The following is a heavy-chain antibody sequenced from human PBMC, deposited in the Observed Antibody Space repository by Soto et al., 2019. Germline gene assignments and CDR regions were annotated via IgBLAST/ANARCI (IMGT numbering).Heavy chain of an antibody. CDR3: ASGHRWSEQYYGMDV. CDR2: IYYSGST. V-gene: IGHV4-31*03. CDR1: GGSISSNGYY. Sequence: SETLSLTSTVSGGSISSNGYYWSWIRQHPGKGLEWIGYIYYSGSTYYNPSLKSRFTISLDTSKKQFSLELSSVTAADTAVYYCASGHRWSEQYYGMDVWGQGTTVTVSS. J-gene: IGHJ6*02. D-gene: IGHD2-15*01.